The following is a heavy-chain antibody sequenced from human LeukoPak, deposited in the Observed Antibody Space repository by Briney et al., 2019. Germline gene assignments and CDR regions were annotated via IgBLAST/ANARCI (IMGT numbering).Heavy chain of an antibody. CDR2: MYSSGST. CDR1: GFTVSGNY. CDR3: AREGGPYSSTLRGQ. D-gene: IGHD6-19*01. J-gene: IGHJ4*02. Sequence: GGSLRLSCAVSGFTVSGNYMSWVRQAPGKGLEWVSVMYSSGSTDYADSVKGRFTIPRDNSKNTLYLQMNSLRAEDTAVYYCAREGGPYSSTLRGQWGQGTLVTVSS. V-gene: IGHV3-53*01.